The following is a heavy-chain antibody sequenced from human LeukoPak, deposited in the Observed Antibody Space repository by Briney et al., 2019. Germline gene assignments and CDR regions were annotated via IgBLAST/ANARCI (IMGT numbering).Heavy chain of an antibody. V-gene: IGHV4-34*01. CDR1: GGSFSGYY. Sequence: SETLSLTCAVYGGSFSGYYWSWIRQPPGKGLEWIGEINHSGSTNYNPSLKSRVTISVDTSKNQFSLKLSSVTAADTAVYYCARRPRCSSTSCANKAFDIWGQGTMVTVSS. J-gene: IGHJ3*02. CDR2: INHSGST. CDR3: ARRPRCSSTSCANKAFDI. D-gene: IGHD2-2*01.